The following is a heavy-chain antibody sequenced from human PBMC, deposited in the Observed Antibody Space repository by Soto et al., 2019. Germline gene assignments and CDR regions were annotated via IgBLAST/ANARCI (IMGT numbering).Heavy chain of an antibody. J-gene: IGHJ4*02. Sequence: GGSLRLSCAASGFTFSSYGMHWVRQAPGKGLEWVAVIWYDGSNKYYADSVKGRFTISRDNSNNTLYLQMNSLRVEDTAVYYCARDGAEAGTGSKIDYWGQGTLVTVSS. V-gene: IGHV3-33*01. D-gene: IGHD6-19*01. CDR2: IWYDGSNK. CDR1: GFTFSSYG. CDR3: ARDGAEAGTGSKIDY.